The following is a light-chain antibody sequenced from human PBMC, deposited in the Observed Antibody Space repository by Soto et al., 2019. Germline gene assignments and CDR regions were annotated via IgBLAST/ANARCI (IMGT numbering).Light chain of an antibody. CDR1: QSISSW. CDR2: DAS. Sequence: DIQMTQSPSTLSASVGYTVTITCRARQSISSWLAWYQQKPGKAPKLLIYDASLLESGVPSRFSGSGSGTEFTLTISSLQPDDFATYYCQQYNSYRTFGQGTTVDIK. J-gene: IGKJ1*01. V-gene: IGKV1-5*01. CDR3: QQYNSYRT.